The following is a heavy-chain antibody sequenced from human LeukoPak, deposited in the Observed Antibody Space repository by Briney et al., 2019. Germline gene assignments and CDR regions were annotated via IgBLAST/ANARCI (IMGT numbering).Heavy chain of an antibody. Sequence: SVKVSCKASGYTFTGYYMHWVRQAPGQGLEWMGQINPNSGGTNYAQKFQGWVTMTRDTSISTAYMELSRLRSDDTAVYYCARSDYYGSGSYPDAFDIWGQGTMVTVSS. CDR3: ARSDYYGSGSYPDAFDI. V-gene: IGHV1-2*04. CDR1: GYTFTGYY. J-gene: IGHJ3*02. D-gene: IGHD3-10*01. CDR2: INPNSGGT.